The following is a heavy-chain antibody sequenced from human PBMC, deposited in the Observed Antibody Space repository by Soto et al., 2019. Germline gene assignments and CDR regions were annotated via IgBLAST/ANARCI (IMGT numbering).Heavy chain of an antibody. CDR3: AKALRGPTAPDDY. CDR1: GFTFSSYG. V-gene: IGHV3-30*18. D-gene: IGHD4-17*01. J-gene: IGHJ4*02. Sequence: QVQLVESGGGVVQPGRSLRLSCAASGFTFSSYGMHWVRQAPGKGLEWVAVISYDGSNKYYADSVKGRFTISRDNSKNTLYLQMNSLRAEDTAVYYCAKALRGPTAPDDYWGQGTLVTVSS. CDR2: ISYDGSNK.